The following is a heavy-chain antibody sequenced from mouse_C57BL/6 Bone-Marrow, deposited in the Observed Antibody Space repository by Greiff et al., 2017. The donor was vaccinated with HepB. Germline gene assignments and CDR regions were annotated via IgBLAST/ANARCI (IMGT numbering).Heavy chain of an antibody. CDR1: GYTFTSYG. Sequence: VQVVESGAELARPGASVKLSCKASGYTFTSYGISWVKQRTGQGLEWIGEIYPRSGNTYYNEKFKGKATLTADKSSSTAYMELRSLTSEDSAVYFCARGDYGYDGDAMDYWGQGTSVTVSS. CDR3: ARGDYGYDGDAMDY. D-gene: IGHD2-2*01. V-gene: IGHV1-81*01. J-gene: IGHJ4*01. CDR2: IYPRSGNT.